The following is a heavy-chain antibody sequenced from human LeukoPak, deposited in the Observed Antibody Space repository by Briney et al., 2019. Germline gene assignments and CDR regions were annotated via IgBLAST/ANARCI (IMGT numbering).Heavy chain of an antibody. Sequence: SETLSLTCAVSGGSISSSNWWSWVRQPPGKGLEWIGEIYHSGSTNYNPSLKSRVTISVDTSKNQFSLKLSSVTAADTAVYYCARRGNYYDSSGYYPNDAFDIWGQGTMVTVSS. V-gene: IGHV4-4*02. D-gene: IGHD3-22*01. CDR3: ARRGNYYDSSGYYPNDAFDI. J-gene: IGHJ3*02. CDR1: GGSISSSNW. CDR2: IYHSGST.